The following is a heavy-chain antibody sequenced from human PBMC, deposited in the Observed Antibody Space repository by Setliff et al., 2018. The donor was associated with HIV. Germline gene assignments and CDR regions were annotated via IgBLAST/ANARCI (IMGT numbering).Heavy chain of an antibody. CDR1: GGSFSDYY. CDR2: IYDSGNI. Sequence: SETLSLTCAVYGGSFSDYYWSWIRQPPGKGLEWIGYIYDSGNIHYNPSLKGRVTISVDMSEDQFSLNLSSMTAADTAVYYCASRIYYYDSSRVLREEGFDPWGQGTLVTVSS. V-gene: IGHV4-34*01. J-gene: IGHJ5*02. D-gene: IGHD3-22*01. CDR3: ASRIYYYDSSRVLREEGFDP.